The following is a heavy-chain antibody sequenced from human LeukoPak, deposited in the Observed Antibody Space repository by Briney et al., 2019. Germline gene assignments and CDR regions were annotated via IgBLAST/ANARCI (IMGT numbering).Heavy chain of an antibody. V-gene: IGHV3-74*01. CDR2: TNTDGTSS. CDR1: GFTFTNYW. Sequence: GRSLRLSCAVSGFTFTNYWTHWVRQIAGRGLVWVSRTNTDGTSSDYADSVEGPFTISRDNAKNTLYLEMNSLRVEDTAVYYCTRRTSLGMYDYWGQGTLVTVSS. J-gene: IGHJ4*02. D-gene: IGHD3-16*01. CDR3: TRRTSLGMYDY.